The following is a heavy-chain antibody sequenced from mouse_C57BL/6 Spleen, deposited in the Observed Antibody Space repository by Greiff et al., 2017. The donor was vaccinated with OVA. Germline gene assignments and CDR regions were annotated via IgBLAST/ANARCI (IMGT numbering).Heavy chain of an antibody. CDR3: ARGGYYAMDY. CDR1: GYTFTDYY. Sequence: QVQLQQSGPELVKPGASVKISCKASGYTFTDYYINWVKQRPGQGLEWIGWIFPGSGSTYYNEKFKGQATLTVDKSSSTVYMLLSSLTSEDSAVYFCARGGYYAMDYWGQGTSVTVSS. J-gene: IGHJ4*01. V-gene: IGHV1-75*01. CDR2: IFPGSGST.